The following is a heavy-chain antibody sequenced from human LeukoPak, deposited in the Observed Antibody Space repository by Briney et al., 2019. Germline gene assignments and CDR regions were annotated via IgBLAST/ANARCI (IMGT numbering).Heavy chain of an antibody. J-gene: IGHJ4*02. CDR3: ARETGYTEMYYFDY. V-gene: IGHV1-2*02. CDR2: INPNSGGT. Sequence: GASVKVSCKASGYTFIGYYIHWVRQAPGQRLEWMGWINPNSGGTNSPQKFQGRVTMTSDTSISTVYMDLSNLRSDDTAVYYCARETGYTEMYYFDYWGLGTLVTVSS. D-gene: IGHD6-13*01. CDR1: GYTFIGYY.